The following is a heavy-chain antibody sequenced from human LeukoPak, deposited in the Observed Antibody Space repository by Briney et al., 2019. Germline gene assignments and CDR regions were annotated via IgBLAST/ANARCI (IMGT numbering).Heavy chain of an antibody. Sequence: GGSLRLSCAASGFTFSNAWMSWVRQAPGKGLEWVGRIKSKTDGGTTDYAAPVKGRFTISRDDSKNTLYLQMNSLITEDTAVYYRTTYPPGKPQQYSFDYWGQGTLVTVSS. D-gene: IGHD1-14*01. V-gene: IGHV3-15*01. CDR2: IKSKTDGGTT. CDR1: GFTFSNAW. CDR3: TTYPPGKPQQYSFDY. J-gene: IGHJ4*02.